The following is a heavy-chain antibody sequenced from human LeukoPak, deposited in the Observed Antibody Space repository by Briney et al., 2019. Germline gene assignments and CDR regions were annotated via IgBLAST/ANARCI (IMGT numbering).Heavy chain of an antibody. V-gene: IGHV3-9*01. Sequence: PGGSLRLSCAASGFTFDDYAMHWVRQAPGKGLEWVSGISWNSGSIGYADSVKGRFTISRDNAKNSLYLQMNSLRAGDTALYYCAKDIRGSGSYGAYFDYWGQGTLVTVSS. D-gene: IGHD1-26*01. CDR3: AKDIRGSGSYGAYFDY. CDR1: GFTFDDYA. J-gene: IGHJ4*02. CDR2: ISWNSGSI.